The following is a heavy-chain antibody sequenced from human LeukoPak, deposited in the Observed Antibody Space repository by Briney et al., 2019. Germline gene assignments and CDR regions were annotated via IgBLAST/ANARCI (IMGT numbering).Heavy chain of an antibody. J-gene: IGHJ5*02. D-gene: IGHD6-13*01. CDR3: ARGEAAAQQYNWFDP. V-gene: IGHV1-2*06. CDR1: GYTFTGYY. CDR2: INPNSGGT. Sequence: ASVKVSCKASGYTFTGYYMHWVRQAPGQGLEWMGRINPNSGGTNYAQKFPGRVTMTRDSSISTAYMELTRLRSDDTAVYYCARGEAAAQQYNWFDPWGQGTLVTVSS.